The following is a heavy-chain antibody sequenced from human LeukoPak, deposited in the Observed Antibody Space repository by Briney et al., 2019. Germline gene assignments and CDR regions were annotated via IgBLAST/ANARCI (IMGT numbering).Heavy chain of an antibody. D-gene: IGHD6-6*01. J-gene: IGHJ6*03. CDR1: GGSISSSSYY. Sequence: SETLSLTCTVSGGSISSSSYYWGWIRQPPGKGLEWIGSIYYSGSTYYNPSLKSRVTISVDTSKNQFSLKLSSVTAADTAVYYCARDVYSSSSWGYYYYYMDVWGKGTTVTVSS. V-gene: IGHV4-39*07. CDR3: ARDVYSSSSWGYYYYYMDV. CDR2: IYYSGST.